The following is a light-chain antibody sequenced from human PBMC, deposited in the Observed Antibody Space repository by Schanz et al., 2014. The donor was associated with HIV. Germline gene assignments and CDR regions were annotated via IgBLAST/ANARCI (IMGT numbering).Light chain of an antibody. CDR1: QSVGSSF. Sequence: EIVLTQSPGTLSLSPGERATLSCRASQSVGSSFLAWYQHKPGQAPRLLIYGASSRATGIPDRFSGSGSGTDFTLTISRLEPEDFAVYYCQQYGSSPWTFGQGTRVDVK. CDR2: GAS. V-gene: IGKV3-20*01. J-gene: IGKJ1*01. CDR3: QQYGSSPWT.